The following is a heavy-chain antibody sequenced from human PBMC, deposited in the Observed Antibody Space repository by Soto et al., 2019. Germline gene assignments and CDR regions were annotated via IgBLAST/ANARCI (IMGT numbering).Heavy chain of an antibody. CDR2: ISYDGSNK. J-gene: IGHJ4*02. V-gene: IGHV3-30*03. CDR1: GFTFSSYS. CDR3: ATHYYDSSNFDY. Sequence: PGGSLRLSCAASGFTFSSYSMHWVRQAPGKGLEWVAVISYDGSNKYYADSVKGRFTISRDNSKNTLYLQMNSLRAEDTAVYYCATHYYDSSNFDYWGQGTLVTVSS. D-gene: IGHD3-22*01.